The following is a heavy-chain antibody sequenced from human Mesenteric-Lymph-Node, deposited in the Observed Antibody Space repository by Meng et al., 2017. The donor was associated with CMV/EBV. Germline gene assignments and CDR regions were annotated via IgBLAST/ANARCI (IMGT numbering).Heavy chain of an antibody. Sequence: GESLKISCAASGFTFSNCAMSWVRQAPGKGLEWVSAISGSGYSTYYADSVKGRFTISRDNSRNTLYLQMNSLRAEDTAVYYCAKDFSYSSSWYDKNYYYYGMDVWGQGTRSPSP. V-gene: IGHV3-23*01. D-gene: IGHD6-13*01. J-gene: IGHJ6*02. CDR3: AKDFSYSSSWYDKNYYYYGMDV. CDR1: GFTFSNCA. CDR2: ISGSGYST.